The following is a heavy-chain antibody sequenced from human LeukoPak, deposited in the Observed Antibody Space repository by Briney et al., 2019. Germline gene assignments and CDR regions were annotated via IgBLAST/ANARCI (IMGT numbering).Heavy chain of an antibody. V-gene: IGHV4-38-2*02. CDR3: ARGGESSNPDY. Sequence: SETLSLTCTVFGYSISSGYYWGWIRQPPGKGLEWIGSIYHSGSTYYNPSLKSRVTISVDTSKNQFSLKLSSVTAADMAVYYCARGGESSNPDYWGQGTLVTVSS. J-gene: IGHJ4*02. CDR1: GYSISSGYY. CDR2: IYHSGST. D-gene: IGHD3-10*01.